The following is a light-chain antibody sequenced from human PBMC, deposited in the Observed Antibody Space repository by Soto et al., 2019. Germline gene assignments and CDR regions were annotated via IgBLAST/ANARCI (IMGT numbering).Light chain of an antibody. J-gene: IGLJ1*01. CDR3: QSFDNSLSGFDV. CDR2: GNT. V-gene: IGLV1-40*01. CDR1: DSNIGAGYD. Sequence: QSVLTQTPSVSGAPGQTITISCTGTDSNIGAGYDVHWYQHLPGRAPKLLIFGNTHRPSGVPDRFSGSKSGTSASLAITGLQREDEADYYCQSFDNSLSGFDVFGSGTKVTVL.